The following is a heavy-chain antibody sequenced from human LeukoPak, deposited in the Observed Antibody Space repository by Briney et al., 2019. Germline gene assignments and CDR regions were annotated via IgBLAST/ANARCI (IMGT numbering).Heavy chain of an antibody. CDR1: GFTLRSYD. CDR3: AKEYSGYDFDY. J-gene: IGHJ4*02. CDR2: TSGSGVNS. D-gene: IGHD5-12*01. V-gene: IGHV3-23*01. Sequence: PGGSLRLSCAASGFTLRSYDMSWVRQAPGKGLERVAATSGSGVNSYYADSVRGRFTISRDNSQNTLYLQMDSLRAEDTALYYCAKEYSGYDFDYWGQGTLVTVSS.